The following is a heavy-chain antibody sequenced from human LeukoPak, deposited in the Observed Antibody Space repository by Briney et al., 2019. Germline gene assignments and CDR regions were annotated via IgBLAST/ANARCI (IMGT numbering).Heavy chain of an antibody. Sequence: ASVKVSCKASGYTFTGYYMHWVRQAPGQGLEWMGRINPNSGGTNYAQKFQGRVTMTRDTSISTAYMELSRLRSDDTAVYYCARVRTRLHDAFDIWGQGTMVTVSS. CDR1: GYTFTGYY. J-gene: IGHJ3*02. V-gene: IGHV1-2*06. CDR3: ARVRTRLHDAFDI. D-gene: IGHD1-14*01. CDR2: INPNSGGT.